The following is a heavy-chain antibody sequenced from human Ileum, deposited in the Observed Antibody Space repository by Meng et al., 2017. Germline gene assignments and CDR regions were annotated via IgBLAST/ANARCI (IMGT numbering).Heavy chain of an antibody. V-gene: IGHV1-8*03. D-gene: IGHD2-21*02. Sequence: ASVKVSCKSSGYTFNNYDINWARQATGQGLEWMGWMNPNSGNTGYAQKFQGRVTITMNTSMTTAYMELRSLRSDDTAIYYCARGIRRGDYWFDPWGQGTLVTVSS. CDR3: ARGIRRGDYWFDP. CDR2: MNPNSGNT. CDR1: GYTFNNYD. J-gene: IGHJ5*02.